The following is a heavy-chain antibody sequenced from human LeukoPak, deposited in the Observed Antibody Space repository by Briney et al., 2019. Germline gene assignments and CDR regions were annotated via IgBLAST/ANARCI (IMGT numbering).Heavy chain of an antibody. D-gene: IGHD6-13*01. J-gene: IGHJ4*02. Sequence: GGSLRLSCAASGFTFSNYAMHWVRQAPGKGLEWVSGISGSGGSTYYAHSVKGRFTISRDNSKNTLYLQLNSLRAEDTAVYYCAKDPHARIVAAVLQWGQGTLVTVS. CDR1: GFTFSNYA. CDR3: AKDPHARIVAAVLQ. CDR2: ISGSGGST. V-gene: IGHV3-23*01.